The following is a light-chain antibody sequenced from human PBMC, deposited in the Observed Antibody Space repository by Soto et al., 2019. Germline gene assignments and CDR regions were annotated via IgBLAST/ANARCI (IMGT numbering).Light chain of an antibody. V-gene: IGLV2-14*01. J-gene: IGLJ1*01. CDR1: SSDVDGYNY. CDR2: DVS. Sequence: QSVLTQPASVSGSPGQSITISCTGTSSDVDGYNYVSWYQQHPGKAPKLMIYDVSNRPSGVSNRFSGSKSCNTASLTISGLQAEDEADYYCSSYTSSSTLGVFGTGTKVTVL. CDR3: SSYTSSSTLGV.